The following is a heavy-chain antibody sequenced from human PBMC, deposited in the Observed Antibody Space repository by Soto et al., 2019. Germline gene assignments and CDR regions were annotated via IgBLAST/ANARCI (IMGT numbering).Heavy chain of an antibody. V-gene: IGHV3-23*01. D-gene: IGHD3-3*01. J-gene: IGHJ4*02. CDR2: ISGSGGST. Sequence: EVQLLESGGGLVQPGGSLRLSCAASGFTFSSYVMSWVRQAPGKGLEWVSGISGSGGSTYYADSVKGRFTISRDNSKNALYLQMNSLRAEDTAVYYCAKVPYDFWSGYYPPLYFDYWGQGTLGTVSS. CDR3: AKVPYDFWSGYYPPLYFDY. CDR1: GFTFSSYV.